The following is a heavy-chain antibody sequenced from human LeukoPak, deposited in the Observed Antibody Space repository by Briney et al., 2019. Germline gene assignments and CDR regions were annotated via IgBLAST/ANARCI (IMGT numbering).Heavy chain of an antibody. Sequence: GGSLRLSCAASGFTFNSYGMHWVRQAPGKGLEWVANIKQDGSEKYYEDSMKGRFTISRDNAKSSLYLQMKSLRAEDTAVYYCVRDVAYDFRNPYRYFQHWGQGTLVTVSS. CDR1: GFTFNSYG. D-gene: IGHD3-3*01. J-gene: IGHJ1*01. CDR3: VRDVAYDFRNPYRYFQH. CDR2: IKQDGSEK. V-gene: IGHV3-7*01.